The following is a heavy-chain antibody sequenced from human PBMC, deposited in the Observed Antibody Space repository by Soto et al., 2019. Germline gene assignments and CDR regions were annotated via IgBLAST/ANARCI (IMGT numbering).Heavy chain of an antibody. CDR2: ISSGSSYI. CDR1: GFTFSTNT. CDR3: ARHILSGGPYPDS. Sequence: GGPRRLCRAPSGFTFSTNTMNWVSQAPGKGLDWISSISSGSSYIYYAASLTGPFTISRYISKNSLFLQLNSLSAADPPVYSCARHILSGGPYPDSWGQGTKVTLSS. J-gene: IGHJ5*01. V-gene: IGHV3-21*01.